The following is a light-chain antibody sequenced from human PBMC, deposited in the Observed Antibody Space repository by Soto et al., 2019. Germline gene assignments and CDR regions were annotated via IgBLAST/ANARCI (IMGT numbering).Light chain of an antibody. J-gene: IGKJ1*01. Sequence: EIVMTQSPATLSVSPGERATLSCRASQSVSSNLAWYQQKPGQAPRLLIYGASTRATGIPVRFSGSGSGTEFTLTISSLQSEDFEVYYCQQYNNWPRTFGQGTKVEIK. CDR1: QSVSSN. V-gene: IGKV3-15*01. CDR2: GAS. CDR3: QQYNNWPRT.